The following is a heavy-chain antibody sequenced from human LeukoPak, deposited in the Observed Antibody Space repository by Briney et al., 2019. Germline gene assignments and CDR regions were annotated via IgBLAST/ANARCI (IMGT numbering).Heavy chain of an antibody. J-gene: IGHJ4*02. D-gene: IGHD3-22*01. CDR2: INPNSGGT. Sequence: ASVKVSCKASGYTFTGYYMHWVRQAPGQGLEWMGWINPNSGGTNYAQKFQGRVTMTRDTPISTAYMELSRLRSDDTAVYYCARVLRSSGTPGTGGYWGQGTLVTVSS. CDR3: ARVLRSSGTPGTGGY. V-gene: IGHV1-2*02. CDR1: GYTFTGYY.